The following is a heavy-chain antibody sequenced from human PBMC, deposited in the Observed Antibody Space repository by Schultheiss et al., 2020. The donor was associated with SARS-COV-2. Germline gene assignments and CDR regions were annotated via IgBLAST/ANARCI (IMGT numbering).Heavy chain of an antibody. CDR2: IFYSGIT. J-gene: IGHJ6*02. CDR1: GGSFSGYY. CDR3: ARVGGDRLEFGGMDV. D-gene: IGHD3-10*01. Sequence: SETLSLTCAVYGGSFSGYYWGWIRQPPGKGLEWIGYIFYSGITYYNPSLKSRVTISVDTSKNQFSLKLSSVTAADTAVYYCARVGGDRLEFGGMDVWGQGTTVTVSS. V-gene: IGHV4-59*01.